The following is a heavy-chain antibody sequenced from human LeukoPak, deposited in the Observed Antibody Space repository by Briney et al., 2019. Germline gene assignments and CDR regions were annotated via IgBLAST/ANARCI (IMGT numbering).Heavy chain of an antibody. J-gene: IGHJ4*02. Sequence: GGSLRLSCAASGFTFSSYEMSWVRQAPGKGLEWVSAISGSGGSTYYADSVKGRFTISRDNSKNTLYLQMNSLRAEDTAVYYCAKPVRLRWYFDYWGQGTLVTVSS. CDR1: GFTFSSYE. CDR2: ISGSGGST. CDR3: AKPVRLRWYFDY. D-gene: IGHD4-23*01. V-gene: IGHV3-23*01.